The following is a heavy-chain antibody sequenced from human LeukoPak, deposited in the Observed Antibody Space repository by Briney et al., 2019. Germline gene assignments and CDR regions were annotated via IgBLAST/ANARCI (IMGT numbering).Heavy chain of an antibody. Sequence: GGSLRLSCAASGFTFSNYGMHWVRQAPGKGLEWVAVMSYDGTNKYYGDSVKGRFTISRDNSKNMLYLQMNSLRAEDTAVYYCARDIATSGPGWFDPWGQGTLVTVFS. CDR2: MSYDGTNK. D-gene: IGHD6-13*01. J-gene: IGHJ5*02. CDR3: ARDIATSGPGWFDP. CDR1: GFTFSNYG. V-gene: IGHV3-30*03.